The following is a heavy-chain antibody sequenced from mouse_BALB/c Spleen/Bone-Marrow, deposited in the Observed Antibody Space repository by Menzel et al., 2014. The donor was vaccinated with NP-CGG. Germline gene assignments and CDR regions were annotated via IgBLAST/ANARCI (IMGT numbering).Heavy chain of an antibody. D-gene: IGHD2-1*01. CDR1: GYTFSNYW. J-gene: IGHJ4*01. CDR2: INPSTGYT. Sequence: QVQLKQSGAELAKPGASVKMSCKASGYTFSNYWMHWVKQRPRQGLEWIGYINPSTGYTEYNQKFKDKATLTADKSSSTAYMQLSSLTSEDSAVYYCARSRGKYAMDYWGQGTSVTVSS. V-gene: IGHV1-7*01. CDR3: ARSRGKYAMDY.